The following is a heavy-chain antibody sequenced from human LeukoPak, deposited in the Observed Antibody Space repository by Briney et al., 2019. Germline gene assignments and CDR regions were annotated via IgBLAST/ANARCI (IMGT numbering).Heavy chain of an antibody. CDR2: IYYSGST. CDR3: ANYYYDSSGYYYFDY. J-gene: IGHJ4*02. D-gene: IGHD3-22*01. V-gene: IGHV4-59*01. CDR1: GGSISSYY. Sequence: SETLSLTCTVSGGSISSYYWSWIRQPPGKGLECLGYIYYSGSTNYNPSLKSRVTISVDTSKNQFSLKLRSVTAADTAVYYCANYYYDSSGYYYFDYWGQGTLVTVSS.